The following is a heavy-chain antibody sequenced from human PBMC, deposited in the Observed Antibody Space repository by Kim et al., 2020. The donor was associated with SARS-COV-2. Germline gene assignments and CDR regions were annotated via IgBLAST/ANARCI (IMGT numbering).Heavy chain of an antibody. J-gene: IGHJ4*02. V-gene: IGHV3-7*01. CDR2: IKGDGSET. CDR3: ASGTNEGGGD. CDR1: GFMFSKYW. Sequence: GGSLRLSCAASGFMFSKYWMTWVRQAPGKGLEWVANIKGDGSETYYVYSVKGRDTISRENAEYAMLLHMKNMGVEDTAVYDCASGTNEGGGDWGQGTLVTVSS. D-gene: IGHD1-1*01.